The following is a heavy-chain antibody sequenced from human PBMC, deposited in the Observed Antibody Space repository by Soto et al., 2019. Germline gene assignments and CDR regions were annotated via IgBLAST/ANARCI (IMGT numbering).Heavy chain of an antibody. CDR3: AREGQAPYYYYGMDV. CDR2: ISGYNGNT. V-gene: IGHV1-18*01. J-gene: IGHJ6*02. CDR1: GYTFTNWG. Sequence: KFECKGSGYTFTNWGSTWVRKATGQGLEWMGWISGYNGNTKYAEKFQGRVTMTTDTSTSTAHMELRSLRSDDTAVYYCAREGQAPYYYYGMDVWGQGTAVTVSS.